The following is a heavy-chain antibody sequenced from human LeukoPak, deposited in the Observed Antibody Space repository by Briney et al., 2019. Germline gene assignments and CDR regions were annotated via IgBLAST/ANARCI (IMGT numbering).Heavy chain of an antibody. CDR1: GGTFSSYA. CDR2: IIPILGIA. Sequence: SVKVSCKASGGTFSSYAISRVRQAPGRGLEWMGRIIPILGIANYAQNFQGRVTITADKSTSTDYMELSSLRSEDTGVYYCARDRDILTNYGMDAWGQGTTVTVSS. CDR3: ARDRDILTNYGMDA. D-gene: IGHD3-9*01. J-gene: IGHJ6*02. V-gene: IGHV1-69*04.